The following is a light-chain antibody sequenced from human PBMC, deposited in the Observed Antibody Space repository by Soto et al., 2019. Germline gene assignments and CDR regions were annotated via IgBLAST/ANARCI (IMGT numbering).Light chain of an antibody. Sequence: EIVLTQSPATLSLSPGERATLSCRASQSISTYLAWYQQKPGQAPRLLIYGAFKRATGIPDRFSGSGSGTDFTLTINRVEPEDFAVYFCQQYAGSPRTFGQGTKVDIK. V-gene: IGKV3-20*01. J-gene: IGKJ1*01. CDR3: QQYAGSPRT. CDR2: GAF. CDR1: QSISTY.